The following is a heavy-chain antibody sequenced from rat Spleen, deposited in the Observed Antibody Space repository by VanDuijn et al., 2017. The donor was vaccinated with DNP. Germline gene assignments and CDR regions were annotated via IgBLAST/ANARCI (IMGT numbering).Heavy chain of an antibody. CDR1: GFSLNSSD. D-gene: IGHD1-11*01. CDR3: VRSPAGRFNGWFPY. Sequence: QVQLQESGPGLVQPSQTLSLTCSVSGFSLNSSDVGWFRQPPGKGLAWMGRIQSGGNTDYNSALKSRLTISRDTSKSQVLLKMDSLQTEDTAMYFCVRSPAGRFNGWFPYWGQGTLVTVSS. V-gene: IGHV2-27*01. CDR2: IQSGGNT. J-gene: IGHJ3*01.